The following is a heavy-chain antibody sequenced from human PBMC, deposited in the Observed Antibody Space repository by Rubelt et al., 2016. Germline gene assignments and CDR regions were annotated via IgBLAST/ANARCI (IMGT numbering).Heavy chain of an antibody. CDR1: GYTFTSYY. D-gene: IGHD3-10*01. CDR2: INPSGGST. J-gene: IGHJ4*02. Sequence: QVQLVQSGAEVKKPGASVKVSCKASGYTFTSYYMHWVRQAPGQGLEWMGIINPSGGSTTYAQKFPGRVTMTRETSTSTVYMDLSSLRCEDTAVYYCARVGFYYDSGSYVDWGQGTLVTVSS. CDR3: ARVGFYYDSGSYVD. V-gene: IGHV1-46*01.